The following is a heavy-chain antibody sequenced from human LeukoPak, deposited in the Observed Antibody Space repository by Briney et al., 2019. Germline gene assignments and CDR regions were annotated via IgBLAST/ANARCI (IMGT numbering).Heavy chain of an antibody. V-gene: IGHV1-24*01. D-gene: IGHD6-13*01. CDR2: FDPEDGET. Sequence: ASVKVSCKVSGYTLTELSMHWVGQAPGKGREWMGGFDPEDGETIYAQKFQGRVTMTEDTSTDTAYMELSSLRSEDTAVYYCATIGTSGAAADPSGWGQGTLVTVSS. J-gene: IGHJ4*02. CDR1: GYTLTELS. CDR3: ATIGTSGAAADPSG.